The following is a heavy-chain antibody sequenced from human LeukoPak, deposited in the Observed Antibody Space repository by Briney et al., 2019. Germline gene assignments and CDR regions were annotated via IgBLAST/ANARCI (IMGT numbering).Heavy chain of an antibody. CDR2: IYHSGST. CDR1: GGSISSGGYS. V-gene: IGHV4-30-2*01. D-gene: IGHD2-2*01. J-gene: IGHJ5*02. CDR3: ARGYCSSTSCYFGWFDP. Sequence: SETLSLTCAVSGGSISSGGYSWSWIRQPPGKGLEWIGYIYHSGSTYYNPSLKSRVTISVDTSKNQFSLKLSSVTAADTAVYYCARGYCSSTSCYFGWFDPWGQGTLVTVSS.